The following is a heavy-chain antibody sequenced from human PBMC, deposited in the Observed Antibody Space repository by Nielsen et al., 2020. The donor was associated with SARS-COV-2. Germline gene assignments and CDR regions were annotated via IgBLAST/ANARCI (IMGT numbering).Heavy chain of an antibody. CDR2: INHSGST. V-gene: IGHV4-34*01. J-gene: IGHJ6*03. CDR1: GGSFSGYY. Sequence: SCAVYGGSFSGYYWSWIRQPPGKGLEWIGEINHSGSTNYNPSLKSRVTISVDTSKNQFSLKLSSVTAADTAVYYCARGGAMTTNYYYYYMDVWGKGTTVTVSS. D-gene: IGHD4-17*01. CDR3: ARGGAMTTNYYYYYMDV.